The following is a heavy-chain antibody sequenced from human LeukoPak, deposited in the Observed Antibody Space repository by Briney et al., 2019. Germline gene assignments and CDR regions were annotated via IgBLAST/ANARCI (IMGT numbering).Heavy chain of an antibody. Sequence: SETLSLTCAVYGGSFSGYYWSWIRQPPGKGLEWIGEINHSGSTNYNPSLKSRVTISVDTSKNQFSLKLSSVTAADTAVYYCAREGGSIVVVPAAVDVWGQGTTVTVSS. CDR1: GGSFSGYY. D-gene: IGHD2-2*01. J-gene: IGHJ6*02. CDR3: AREGGSIVVVPAAVDV. V-gene: IGHV4-34*01. CDR2: INHSGST.